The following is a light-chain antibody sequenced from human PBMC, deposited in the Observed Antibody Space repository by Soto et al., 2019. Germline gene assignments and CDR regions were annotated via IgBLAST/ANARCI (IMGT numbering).Light chain of an antibody. Sequence: QPVLTQSPSASASLGASVKLTCTLSSGHSYYGISWHQQQPEKGPRYLMKLNSDGTHTNGDGIPGRFSGSSSGAERYLTISSLQSEDEADYYCQTWGTDVVVFGGGTKLTVL. CDR1: SGHSYYG. J-gene: IGLJ3*02. V-gene: IGLV4-69*01. CDR3: QTWGTDVVV. CDR2: LNSDGTH.